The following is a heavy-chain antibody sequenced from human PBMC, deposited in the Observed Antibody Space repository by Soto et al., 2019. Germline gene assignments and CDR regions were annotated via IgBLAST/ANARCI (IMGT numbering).Heavy chain of an antibody. CDR2: LSYDGSHK. Sequence: QVQLVESGGGVVQAGRSLRLSCAASGFTFSSYAMHWVRQAPGKGLEWVAGLSYDGSHKYADSVKGRFTISRDNSKNTVYLQMNSLRPEDTAVYYCARDQITMIVVVSDAFAIWGQGTMVTVSS. CDR1: GFTFSSYA. V-gene: IGHV3-30*04. D-gene: IGHD3-22*01. CDR3: ARDQITMIVVVSDAFAI. J-gene: IGHJ3*02.